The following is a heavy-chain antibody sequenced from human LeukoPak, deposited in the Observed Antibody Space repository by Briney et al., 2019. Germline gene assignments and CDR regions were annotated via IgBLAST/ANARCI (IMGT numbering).Heavy chain of an antibody. Sequence: GGSLRLSCAASGFTSTPSELNWVRQAPGKGLEWISYISHTGSLTYYADSVKGRFTISRDNAKNFLYLQMNSLRVEDTGIYYCSSYCGEGTGSGYFHPGGKGTLVSVSA. CDR2: ISHTGSLT. CDR1: GFTSTPSE. CDR3: SSYCGEGTGSGYFHP. J-gene: IGHJ1*01. D-gene: IGHD4-23*01. V-gene: IGHV3-48*03.